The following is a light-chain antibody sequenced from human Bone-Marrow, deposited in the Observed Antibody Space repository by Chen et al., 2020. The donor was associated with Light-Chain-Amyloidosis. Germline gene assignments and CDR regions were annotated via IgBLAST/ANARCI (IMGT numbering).Light chain of an antibody. CDR2: RDT. V-gene: IGLV3-25*03. J-gene: IGLJ2*01. CDR1: DWPMKY. Sequence: SYELTQPPSVSVSPGQTARITCSGDDWPMKYAYWYQQKPGQAPVLVIHRDTERPSGISERFSGSSSGTTATLPISGVQAEDEADYHCQSSDSSGTYEVIFGGGTKLTVL. CDR3: QSSDSSGTYEVI.